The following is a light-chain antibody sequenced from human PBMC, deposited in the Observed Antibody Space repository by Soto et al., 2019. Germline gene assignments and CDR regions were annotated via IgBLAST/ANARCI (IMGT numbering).Light chain of an antibody. V-gene: IGKV1-5*03. CDR1: QTISSW. CDR2: KAS. J-gene: IGKJ1*01. CDR3: QHYNSYSEA. Sequence: DIQMTQSPSTLSGSVGDRVTITCRASQTISSWLAWYQQKPGKAPKLLIYKASTLKSGVPSMFSGSGSVTEFTLTISSLQPDDFATYYCQHYNSYSEALGQGTKVELK.